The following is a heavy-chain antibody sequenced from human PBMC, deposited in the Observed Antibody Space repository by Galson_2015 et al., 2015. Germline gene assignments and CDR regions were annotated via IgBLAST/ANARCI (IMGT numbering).Heavy chain of an antibody. CDR2: ISSSGSTI. CDR1: GFTFSSYD. J-gene: IGHJ6*03. Sequence: SLRLSCAASGFTFSSYDMNWVRQAPGKGLEWVSYISSSGSTIYYADSVKGRFTISRDNAKNSLYLQMNSLRAEDTAVYYCARGRFGELLKVYYYYYMDVWGKGTTVTVSS. CDR3: ARGRFGELLKVYYYYYMDV. D-gene: IGHD3-10*01. V-gene: IGHV3-48*03.